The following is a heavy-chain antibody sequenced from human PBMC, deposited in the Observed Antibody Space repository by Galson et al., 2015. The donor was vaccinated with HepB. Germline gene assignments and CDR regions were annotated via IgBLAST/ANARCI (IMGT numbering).Heavy chain of an antibody. V-gene: IGHV3-7*01. J-gene: IGHJ4*02. CDR1: GFTFSAYW. CDR3: ARTYSYSYRSAFY. Sequence: SLRLSCAASGFTFSAYWMNWVRQAPGKGLEWVANIKQDGSEKYYVDSVKGRFTISRDNAKNSLYLQMNSLRGEDTAVYYCARTYSYSYRSAFYWGQGTLVTVSS. CDR2: IKQDGSEK. D-gene: IGHD5-18*01.